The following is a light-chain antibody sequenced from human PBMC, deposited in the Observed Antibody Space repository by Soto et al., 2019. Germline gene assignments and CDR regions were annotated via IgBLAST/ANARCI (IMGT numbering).Light chain of an antibody. Sequence: DIQMTQSPSSLSASVGDSVTITCRASQAISNYLAWFQQKPGKPPKLLIYAASTLESRVPSRFSGGRSGTDFTLTISSLQPEDVATFYCQKYDSLPFTFGPGTKVDLK. J-gene: IGKJ3*01. CDR2: AAS. CDR3: QKYDSLPFT. V-gene: IGKV1-27*01. CDR1: QAISNY.